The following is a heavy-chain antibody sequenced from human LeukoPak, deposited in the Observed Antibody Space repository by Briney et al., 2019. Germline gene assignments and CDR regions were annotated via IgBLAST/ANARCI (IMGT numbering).Heavy chain of an antibody. CDR2: THYSGST. V-gene: IGHV4-59*01. D-gene: IGHD6-19*01. Sequence: SETLSLTCSVSGGSISGYYWSWIRQPPGKGLEWIGSTHYSGSTNYNPSPKSRLTISVDTSKNQFSLKLSSVTAADTAVYYCARSVSGWDSGDYWGQGTLVTVSS. J-gene: IGHJ4*02. CDR3: ARSVSGWDSGDY. CDR1: GGSISGYY.